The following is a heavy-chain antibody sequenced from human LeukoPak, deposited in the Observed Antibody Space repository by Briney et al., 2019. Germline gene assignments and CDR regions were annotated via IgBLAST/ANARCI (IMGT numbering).Heavy chain of an antibody. D-gene: IGHD3-22*01. CDR3: ARGRSSGYYGSAFDI. V-gene: IGHV4-39*07. J-gene: IGHJ3*02. CDR2: IYYSGST. CDR1: GGSISSSSYY. Sequence: SETLSLNCTVSGGSISSSSYYWGWIRQPPGKGLEWIGSIYYSGSTYYNPSLKSRVTISVDTSKNQFSLKLSSVTAADTAVYYCARGRSSGYYGSAFDIWGQGTMVTVSS.